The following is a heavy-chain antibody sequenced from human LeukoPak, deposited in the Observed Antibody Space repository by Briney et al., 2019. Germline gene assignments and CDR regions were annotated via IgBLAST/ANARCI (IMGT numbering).Heavy chain of an antibody. J-gene: IGHJ4*02. V-gene: IGHV4-34*01. Sequence: SETLSLTCTVSGGSISSGGYYWSWIRQPPGKGLEWIGEINHSGSTNYNPSLKSRFTISVDTSKNQFSLKLSSVTAADTAVYYCARVGYSGYEQDTDYWGQGTLVTVSS. CDR3: ARVGYSGYEQDTDY. D-gene: IGHD5-12*01. CDR1: GGSISSGGYY. CDR2: INHSGST.